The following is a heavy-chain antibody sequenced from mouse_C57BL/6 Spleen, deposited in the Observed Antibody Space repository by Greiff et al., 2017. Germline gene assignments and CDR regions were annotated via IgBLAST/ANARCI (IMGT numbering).Heavy chain of an antibody. Sequence: EVKLVESGGGLVKPGGSLKLSCAASGFTFSDYGMHWVRQAPAQGLEWVAYISSGSSTIYYADTVKGRFTISRDNAKNTLFLQMTSLRSEDTAMYYCARGRGITTVVGDAMDYWGQGTSVTVSS. CDR3: ARGRGITTVVGDAMDY. J-gene: IGHJ4*01. CDR1: GFTFSDYG. CDR2: ISSGSSTI. V-gene: IGHV5-17*01. D-gene: IGHD1-1*01.